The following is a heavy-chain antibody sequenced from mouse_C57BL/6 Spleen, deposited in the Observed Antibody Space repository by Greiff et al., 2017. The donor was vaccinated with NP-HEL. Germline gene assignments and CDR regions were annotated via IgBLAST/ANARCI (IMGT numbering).Heavy chain of an antibody. J-gene: IGHJ4*01. CDR2: ISNGGGST. CDR1: GFTFSDYY. Sequence: EVMLVESGGGLVQPGGSLKLSCAASGFTFSDYYMYWVRQTPEKRLEWVAYISNGGGSTYYPDTVKGRFTISRDNAKNTLYLQMSRLKSEDTAMYCGARPSCSSYYAMDYWGQGTSVTVSS. D-gene: IGHD6-1*01. CDR3: ARPSCSSYYAMDY. V-gene: IGHV5-12*01.